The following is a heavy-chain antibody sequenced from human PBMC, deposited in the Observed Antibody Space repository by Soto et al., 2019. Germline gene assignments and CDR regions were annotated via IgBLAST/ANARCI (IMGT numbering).Heavy chain of an antibody. CDR1: GFTFDDYA. CDR3: AKGLWSGGSYYFGMDV. V-gene: IGHV3-9*01. Sequence: PGGSLRLSCAASGFTFDDYAMHWVRQAPGKGLEWVSGISWNSGTIGYADSVKGRFTISRDNAKNSLYLQINSLRPEDTALYYCAKGLWSGGSYYFGMDVWGQGTTVTVSS. D-gene: IGHD3-3*01. CDR2: ISWNSGTI. J-gene: IGHJ6*02.